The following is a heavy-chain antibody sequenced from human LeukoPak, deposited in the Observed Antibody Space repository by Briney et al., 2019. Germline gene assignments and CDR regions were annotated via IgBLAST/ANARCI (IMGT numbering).Heavy chain of an antibody. CDR3: TVPEGDSSYNGMDV. V-gene: IGHV3-73*01. CDR1: GFTFSGSV. D-gene: IGHD1-14*01. CDR2: IRSKANNYAT. Sequence: AGGSLRLFCAASGFTFSGSVMHCVRQASGKGLEWVARIRSKANNYATAYAASVEGSYTISRDDSRNTEYLQANSLKTEDMAVKCCTVPEGDSSYNGMDVWGQGTTVTVSS. J-gene: IGHJ6*02.